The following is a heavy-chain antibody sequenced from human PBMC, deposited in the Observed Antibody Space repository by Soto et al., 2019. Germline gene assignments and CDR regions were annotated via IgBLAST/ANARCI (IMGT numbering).Heavy chain of an antibody. CDR2: INAGNGNT. CDR3: ARTSGYYAYEF. J-gene: IGHJ1*01. V-gene: IGHV1-3*01. CDR1: GYYFTSYA. Sequence: QVQLVQSGAEAKKPGASVKVSCKASGYYFTSYAMPWVRQAPGQRLEWMGWINAGNGNTKYSQKFQGRVTITRDTSASSPYMELSSLRSEDTAVYYCARTSGYYAYEFWGQGTLVTVSS. D-gene: IGHD3-22*01.